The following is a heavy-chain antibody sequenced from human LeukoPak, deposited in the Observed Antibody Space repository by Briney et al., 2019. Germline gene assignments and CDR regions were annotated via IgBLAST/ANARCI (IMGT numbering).Heavy chain of an antibody. J-gene: IGHJ4*02. V-gene: IGHV4-34*01. CDR2: INHSGST. CDR3: ARRANTELFDY. D-gene: IGHD1-26*01. CDR1: GGSFSGYY. Sequence: PSETLSLTCAVYGGSFSGYYWSWIRQPPGKGLEWIGEINHSGSTNYNPSLKSRVTISVDTSKNQFSLKLSSVTAADTAVYYCARRANTELFDYWGQGTLVTVSS.